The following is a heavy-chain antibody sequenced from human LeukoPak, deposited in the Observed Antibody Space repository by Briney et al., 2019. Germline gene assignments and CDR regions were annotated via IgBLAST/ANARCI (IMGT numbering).Heavy chain of an antibody. D-gene: IGHD2-2*01. Sequence: GGSLRLSCAASGFTFSSYAMHWVRQAPGKGLEWVAVISYDGSNKYYADSVKGRFTISRDNSKNTLYLQMNSLRAEDTAVYYCAVPAANSLEYFQHWGQGTLVTVSS. CDR1: GFTFSSYA. V-gene: IGHV3-30-3*01. CDR2: ISYDGSNK. J-gene: IGHJ1*01. CDR3: AVPAANSLEYFQH.